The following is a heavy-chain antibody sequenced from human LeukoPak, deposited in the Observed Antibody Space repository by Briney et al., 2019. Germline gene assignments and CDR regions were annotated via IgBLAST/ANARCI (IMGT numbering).Heavy chain of an antibody. CDR2: ISSSGGTI. Sequence: PGGSLRLSCAASGFSFSSYEMNWVRQAPGKGLEWVSYISSSGGTIYYADSVRGRFTISRDNAKNSLYLQMNSLRAEDTAVYYCARDAPENYDFWSGYFYYYYYGMDVWGQGTTVTVSS. J-gene: IGHJ6*02. CDR3: ARDAPENYDFWSGYFYYYYYGMDV. D-gene: IGHD3-3*01. CDR1: GFSFSSYE. V-gene: IGHV3-48*03.